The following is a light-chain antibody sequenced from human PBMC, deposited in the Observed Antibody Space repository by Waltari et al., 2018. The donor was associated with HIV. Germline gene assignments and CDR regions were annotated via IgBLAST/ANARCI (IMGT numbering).Light chain of an antibody. CDR2: SNN. CDR1: YSNIGSNT. J-gene: IGLJ2*01. Sequence: QSVLTQTPSLSGTPGQRVTISCSGGYSNIGSNTVTWYQQFPGTAPRLLIHSNNQRPSGVPDRFSGSKSGTSASLVISELQSQDEADYHCAAWDDSLHGELFGGGTKLTVL. V-gene: IGLV1-44*01. CDR3: AAWDDSLHGEL.